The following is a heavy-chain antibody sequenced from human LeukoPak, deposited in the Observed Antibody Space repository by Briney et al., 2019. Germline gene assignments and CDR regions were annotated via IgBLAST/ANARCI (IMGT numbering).Heavy chain of an antibody. Sequence: SGGSLRRSCAASGFTFSSYAMHWVRQAPGKGLEYVSAISSNGGSTYYANSVKGRFTISRDNSKNTLYLQMGSLRAEDMAVYYCASRDRSGYYYSHWGQGTMVTVSS. J-gene: IGHJ3*01. D-gene: IGHD3-22*01. CDR3: ASRDRSGYYYSH. CDR2: ISSNGGST. V-gene: IGHV3-64*01. CDR1: GFTFSSYA.